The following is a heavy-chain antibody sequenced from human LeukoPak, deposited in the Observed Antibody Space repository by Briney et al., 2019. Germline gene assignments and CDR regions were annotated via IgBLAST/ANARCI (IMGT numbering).Heavy chain of an antibody. CDR2: IIPILGIA. J-gene: IGHJ4*02. CDR1: GGTFSRYA. CDR3: ARDRSGSYYVGYFDY. D-gene: IGHD1-26*01. Sequence: SVKVSCKASGGTFSRYAISWERQAPGQGLEWMGRIIPILGIANHAQKFQGRVTITADKSTSTAYMELSSLRSEDTAVYYCARDRSGSYYVGYFDYWGQGTLVTVSS. V-gene: IGHV1-69*04.